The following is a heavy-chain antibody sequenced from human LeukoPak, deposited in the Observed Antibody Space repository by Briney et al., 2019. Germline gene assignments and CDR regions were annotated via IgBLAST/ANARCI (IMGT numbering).Heavy chain of an antibody. CDR2: IYTSGST. Sequence: PSETLSLTCTVSGGSISSYYWSWIRQPAGKGLEWIGRIYTSGSTNYNPSLKSRVTMSVDTSKNQFSLKLSSVTAADTAVYYCARGLAGRRHYYYMDVWGKGTTVTVSS. D-gene: IGHD2-21*01. CDR1: GGSISSYY. V-gene: IGHV4-4*07. CDR3: ARGLAGRRHYYYMDV. J-gene: IGHJ6*03.